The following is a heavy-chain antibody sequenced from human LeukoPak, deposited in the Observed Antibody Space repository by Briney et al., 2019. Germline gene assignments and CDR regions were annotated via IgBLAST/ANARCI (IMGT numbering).Heavy chain of an antibody. J-gene: IGHJ6*03. CDR1: GGSISRSSYY. D-gene: IGHD4-17*01. CDR2: INHSGST. Sequence: SETLSLTCTVSGGSISRSSYYWGWIRQPPGKGLEWIGEINHSGSTNYNPSLKSRVTISVDTSRNQFSLKLSSVTAADTAVYYCARGFGVTTYYYMDVWGKGTTVTVSS. V-gene: IGHV4-39*07. CDR3: ARGFGVTTYYYMDV.